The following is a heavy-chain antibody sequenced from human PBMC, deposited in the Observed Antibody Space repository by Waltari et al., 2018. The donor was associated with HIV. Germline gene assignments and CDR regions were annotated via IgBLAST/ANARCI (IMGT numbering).Heavy chain of an antibody. V-gene: IGHV1-2*06. Sequence: QVQLVQSGAEVKKPGASVKVSCKASGYTFTGYYMPWVRQAPGQGLEWMGRINPNSGGTNYAQKFQGRVTMTRDTSISTAYMELSRLRSDDTAVYYCARIAAAGTCYFDYWGQGTLVTVSS. J-gene: IGHJ4*02. CDR1: GYTFTGYY. CDR3: ARIAAAGTCYFDY. CDR2: INPNSGGT. D-gene: IGHD6-13*01.